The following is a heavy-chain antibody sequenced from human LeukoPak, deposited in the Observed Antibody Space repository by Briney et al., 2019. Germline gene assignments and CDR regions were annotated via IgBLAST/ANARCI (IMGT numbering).Heavy chain of an antibody. J-gene: IGHJ4*02. Sequence: GGSLRLSCAASGFTFSTYWMSWVRQAPGKGLEWVANIKQDGSETYYADSVKGRFTISRDNAKNSLYLQMNSLRAEDTAVYYCARTWIQLWPPDYWGRGTLVTVSS. CDR1: GFTFSTYW. CDR2: IKQDGSET. D-gene: IGHD5-18*01. V-gene: IGHV3-7*03. CDR3: ARTWIQLWPPDY.